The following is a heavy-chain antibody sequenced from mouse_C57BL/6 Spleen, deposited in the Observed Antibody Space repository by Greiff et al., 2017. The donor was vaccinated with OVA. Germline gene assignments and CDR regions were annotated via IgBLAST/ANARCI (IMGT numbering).Heavy chain of an antibody. J-gene: IGHJ2*01. CDR2: ISSGSSTI. CDR3: ASDGYYGYFDY. CDR1: GFTFSDYG. D-gene: IGHD2-3*01. V-gene: IGHV5-17*01. Sequence: DVKLVESGGGLVKPGGSLKLSCAASGFTFSDYGMHWVRQAPEKGLEWVAYISSGSSTIYYADTVKGRFTISRDNAKNTLFLQMTSLRSEDTAMYYCASDGYYGYFDYWGQGTTLTVSS.